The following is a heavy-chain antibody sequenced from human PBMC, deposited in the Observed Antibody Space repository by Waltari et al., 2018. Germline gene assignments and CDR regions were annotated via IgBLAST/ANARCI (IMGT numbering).Heavy chain of an antibody. V-gene: IGHV4-4*07. CDR3: AREGYDFWSGYLYFDY. J-gene: IGHJ4*02. CDR2: IYTSGST. D-gene: IGHD3-3*01. Sequence: QVQLQESGPGLVKPSETLSLTCTVSGGSISSYYWSWIRQPAGKGLEWIGCIYTSGSTNYNPSLKSRVTMSVDTSKNQFSLKLSSVTAADTAVYYCAREGYDFWSGYLYFDYWGQGTLVTVSS. CDR1: GGSISSYY.